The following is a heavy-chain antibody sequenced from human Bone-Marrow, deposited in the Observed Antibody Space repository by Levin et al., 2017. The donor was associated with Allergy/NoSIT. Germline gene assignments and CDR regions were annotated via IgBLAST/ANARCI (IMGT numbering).Heavy chain of an antibody. Sequence: SGPTLVKPTQTLTLTCTFSGFSLSTSGVGVGWIRQPPGKALEWLALIYWDDDKRYSPSLKSRLTITKDTSKNQVVLTMTNMDPVDTATYYCAHRREAGGIVLVPAAMPVVTGAFDIWGRGTMVTVSS. J-gene: IGHJ3*02. CDR3: AHRREAGGIVLVPAAMPVVTGAFDI. CDR1: GFSLSTSGVG. V-gene: IGHV2-5*02. CDR2: IYWDDDK. D-gene: IGHD2-2*01.